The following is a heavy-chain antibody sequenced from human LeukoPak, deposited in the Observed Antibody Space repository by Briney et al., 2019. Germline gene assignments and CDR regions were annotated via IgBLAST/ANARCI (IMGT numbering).Heavy chain of an antibody. CDR1: GYTFTSYD. Sequence: GASVKVSCKASGYTFTSYDINWVRQATGQGLEWMGWMNPNSGNTGYAQKFQSRVTMTRNTSISTAYMELSSLRSEDTAVYYCAREGVDCSSTSCYMSGAFDIWGQGTMVTVSS. J-gene: IGHJ3*02. V-gene: IGHV1-8*01. D-gene: IGHD2-2*02. CDR2: MNPNSGNT. CDR3: AREGVDCSSTSCYMSGAFDI.